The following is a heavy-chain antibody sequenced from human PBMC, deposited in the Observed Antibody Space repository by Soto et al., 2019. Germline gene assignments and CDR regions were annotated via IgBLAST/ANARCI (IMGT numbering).Heavy chain of an antibody. Sequence: EVQLVQSGAEVKKPGESLKISCKGSGYSFTSYWIGWVRQMPGKGLEWMGIIYPGDSDTRYSPSFQGQVTISADKSISTASLQWSSLKASDTAMYYCATYGNDYGDEGPWFDPWGQGTLVTVSS. D-gene: IGHD4-17*01. CDR3: ATYGNDYGDEGPWFDP. V-gene: IGHV5-51*03. CDR1: GYSFTSYW. J-gene: IGHJ5*02. CDR2: IYPGDSDT.